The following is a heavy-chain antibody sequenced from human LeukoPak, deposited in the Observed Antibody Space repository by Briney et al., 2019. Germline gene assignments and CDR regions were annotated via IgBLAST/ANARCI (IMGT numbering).Heavy chain of an antibody. D-gene: IGHD3-10*01. Sequence: ASVKVSCKASGYTFTGYYMHWVRQAPGQGLEWMGRINPNSGGTNYAQKFQGRVTMTRDTSISTAYMELSRLRSDGTAVYYCARDLTTMVRGGGWFDPWGQGTLVTVSS. CDR2: INPNSGGT. J-gene: IGHJ5*02. CDR3: ARDLTTMVRGGGWFDP. CDR1: GYTFTGYY. V-gene: IGHV1-2*06.